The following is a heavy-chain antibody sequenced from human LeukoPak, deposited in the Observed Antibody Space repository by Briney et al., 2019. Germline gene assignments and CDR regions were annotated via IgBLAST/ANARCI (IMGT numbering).Heavy chain of an antibody. CDR1: GGSINDYY. J-gene: IGHJ5*02. CDR2: VSNSGTT. D-gene: IGHD4-17*01. Sequence: SETLSLTCTVSGGSINDYYWTWIRQAPGKGLEWLGYVSNSGTTDYNPSLKSRVTMSVDTSKNEFSLKVTSVAAADTAMYYCARVVRGAVTSNCFDPWGQGTLVTVSS. V-gene: IGHV4-59*01. CDR3: ARVVRGAVTSNCFDP.